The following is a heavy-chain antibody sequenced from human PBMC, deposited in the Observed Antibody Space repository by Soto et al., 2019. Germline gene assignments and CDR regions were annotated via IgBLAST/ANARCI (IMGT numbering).Heavy chain of an antibody. J-gene: IGHJ4*02. CDR2: IYHDEST. CDR1: GGSINNSHW. V-gene: IGHV4-4*02. Sequence: QVQLQESGPGLVKPSGTLSLTCAVSGGSINNSHWWSWVRQPPGKGLEWIGEIYHDESTNYNPSLQSRAIISIDQSKNRFSLKVTSVTAADTAGYYCARNREDGSGYSVRFDYWGLGTLVTVSS. D-gene: IGHD3-22*01. CDR3: ARNREDGSGYSVRFDY.